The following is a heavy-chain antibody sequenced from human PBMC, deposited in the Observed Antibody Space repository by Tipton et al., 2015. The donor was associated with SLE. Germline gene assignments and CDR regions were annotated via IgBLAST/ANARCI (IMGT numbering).Heavy chain of an antibody. V-gene: IGHV4-39*07. CDR1: GGSISSGSYY. CDR3: RLITITSLFDY. D-gene: IGHD3-16*01. J-gene: IGHJ4*02. CDR2: IYYSGST. Sequence: TLSLTCTVSGGSISSGSYYWSWIRQPPGKGLEWIGSIYYSGSTYYNPSLKSRVTISVDTSKNQFSLKLSSVTAADTAVYYCRLITITSLFDYWGQGTLVTVSS.